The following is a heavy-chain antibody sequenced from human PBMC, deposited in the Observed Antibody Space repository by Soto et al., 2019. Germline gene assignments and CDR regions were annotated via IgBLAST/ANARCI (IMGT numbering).Heavy chain of an antibody. CDR1: GGSISNFY. Sequence: SETLSLTCTVSGGSISNFYWSWIRQPPGKGQEWIGYIYYSGTTSYNPSLNSRVTMSVDTSKNQFSLKLSSVTAADTAVYYCARVVAGYCISTSCYAPYYYYGMDVWGQGTTVT. CDR3: ARVVAGYCISTSCYAPYYYYGMDV. D-gene: IGHD2-2*03. CDR2: IYYSGTT. V-gene: IGHV4-59*12. J-gene: IGHJ6*02.